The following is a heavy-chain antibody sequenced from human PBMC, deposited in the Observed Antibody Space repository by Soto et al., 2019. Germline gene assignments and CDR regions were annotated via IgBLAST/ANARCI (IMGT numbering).Heavy chain of an antibody. J-gene: IGHJ4*02. D-gene: IGHD6-6*01. CDR3: VRSIATRREVDY. CDR1: GFTFYNYA. CDR2: ISGTGGTT. V-gene: IGHV3-23*01. Sequence: EVQLLESGGGLVQPGGSLRLSCAASGFTFYNYAMSWVRQAPVKGLEWVSGISGTGGTTYYADSVKVRFTIFRDNSKNTLYLQMNRLRAEDTALYYCVRSIATRREVDYWGQGNLVTVSS.